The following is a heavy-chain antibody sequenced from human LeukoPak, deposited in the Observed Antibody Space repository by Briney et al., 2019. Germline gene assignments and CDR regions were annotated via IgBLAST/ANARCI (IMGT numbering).Heavy chain of an antibody. J-gene: IGHJ6*02. CDR1: GFTFSSYG. Sequence: PGGSLRLSCAASGFTFSSYGMHWVRQAPGKGLEWVAVISYDGSNKYYADSVKGRFTISRDNSKNTLYLQMNSLRAEDTAVYYCAKPQYDCSGYYQYYYYYGMDVWGQGTTVTVSS. V-gene: IGHV3-30*18. CDR2: ISYDGSNK. CDR3: AKPQYDCSGYYQYYYYYGMDV. D-gene: IGHD3-22*01.